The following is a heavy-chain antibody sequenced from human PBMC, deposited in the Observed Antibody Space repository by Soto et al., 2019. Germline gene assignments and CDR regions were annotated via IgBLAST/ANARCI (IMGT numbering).Heavy chain of an antibody. CDR2: IYWDDDK. V-gene: IGHV2-5*02. CDR1: GFSLSSSGVG. D-gene: IGHD2-2*01. CDR3: AQSGPLVAHHAFYI. J-gene: IGHJ3*02. Sequence: QITLKESGPTLVKPTQTLTLTCTFSGFSLSSSGVGVGWIRQPPGKALEWLALIYWDDDKRYSPSLKSRLTITQDTSKNQVVLTMTNMDPVDTATYYCAQSGPLVAHHAFYIWGQGTMVTVSS.